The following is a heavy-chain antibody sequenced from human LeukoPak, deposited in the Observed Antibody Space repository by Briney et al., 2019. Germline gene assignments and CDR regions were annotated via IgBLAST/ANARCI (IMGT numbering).Heavy chain of an antibody. D-gene: IGHD1-26*01. CDR1: GGSFRGYF. J-gene: IGHJ4*02. CDR3: ARERARWELSSLDS. Sequence: SETLTLTSADYGGSFRGYFWSWIREPPGEGLERSGEINHSGSTNYNPSLKSRVTISVDTSKNQSSLKLSSVAAADTAVYYCARERARWELSSLDSWGQGTLVTVSS. CDR2: INHSGST. V-gene: IGHV4-34*01.